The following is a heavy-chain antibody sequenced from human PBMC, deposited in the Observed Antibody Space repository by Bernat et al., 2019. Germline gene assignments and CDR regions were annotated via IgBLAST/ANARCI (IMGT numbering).Heavy chain of an antibody. CDR3: ASIRFLEWLLEDY. CDR2: IYYSGST. CDR1: GGSISSGGYS. J-gene: IGHJ4*02. V-gene: IGHV4-31*03. Sequence: QVQLQESGPGLVKPSQTLSLTCTVSGGSISSGGYSWSWIRQHPGKGLEWIGYIYYSGSTYYNPSLKSRVTISVDTSKNQFSLKLSSVTAADTAVYYCASIRFLEWLLEDYWGQGTLVTVSS. D-gene: IGHD3-3*01.